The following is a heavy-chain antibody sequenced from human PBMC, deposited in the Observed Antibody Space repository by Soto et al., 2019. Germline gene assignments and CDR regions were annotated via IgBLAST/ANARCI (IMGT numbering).Heavy chain of an antibody. V-gene: IGHV3-48*04. Sequence: WGSLRLSCAASGFTFSSYGMHWVRQAPGKGLEWVSYISSSVSTIYYADSVKGRFTISRDNAKNSLYLQMDSLRAQDTAVYYRARDLRYSSPSGHWSAPGGQEPLVTVSS. CDR1: GFTFSSYG. D-gene: IGHD6-6*01. J-gene: IGHJ5*02. CDR3: ARDLRYSSPSGHWSAP. CDR2: ISSSVSTI.